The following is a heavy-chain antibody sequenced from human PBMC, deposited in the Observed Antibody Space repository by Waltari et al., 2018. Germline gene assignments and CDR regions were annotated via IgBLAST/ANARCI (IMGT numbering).Heavy chain of an antibody. CDR2: IIPIFGTA. J-gene: IGHJ4*02. V-gene: IGHV1-69*06. Sequence: SSYAISWVRQAPGQGLEWMGRIIPIFGTANYAQKFQGRVTITADKSTSTAYMELSSLRSEDTAVYYCARGQQLAYFDYWGQGTLVTVSS. D-gene: IGHD6-13*01. CDR3: ARGQQLAYFDY. CDR1: SSYA.